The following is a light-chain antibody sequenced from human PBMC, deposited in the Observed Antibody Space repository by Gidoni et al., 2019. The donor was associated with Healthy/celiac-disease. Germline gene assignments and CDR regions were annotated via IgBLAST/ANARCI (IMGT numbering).Light chain of an antibody. CDR1: QGIRND. J-gene: IGKJ1*01. CDR2: AAS. Sequence: AIQRTQSPSSLSASVGDRVTITCRASQGIRNDLGWYQQKPGKAPKLLIYAASSLQSGVPSRFSGSGSGTDFTLTISSLQPEDFATYYCLQDYNFPWTFGQXTKVEIK. CDR3: LQDYNFPWT. V-gene: IGKV1-6*01.